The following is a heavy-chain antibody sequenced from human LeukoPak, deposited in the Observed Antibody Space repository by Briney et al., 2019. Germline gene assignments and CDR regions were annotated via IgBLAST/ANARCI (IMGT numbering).Heavy chain of an antibody. V-gene: IGHV3-23*01. J-gene: IGHJ4*02. CDR2: ISGSGGST. CDR3: AKDGPPIVVVVAATPGYFDY. D-gene: IGHD2-15*01. Sequence: PGGSLRLSCAASGFTFSSYAMGWVRQAPGKGLEWVSAISGSGGSTYYADSVKGRFTTSRDNSKNTLYLQMNSLRAEDTAVYYCAKDGPPIVVVVAATPGYFDYWGQGTLVTVSS. CDR1: GFTFSSYA.